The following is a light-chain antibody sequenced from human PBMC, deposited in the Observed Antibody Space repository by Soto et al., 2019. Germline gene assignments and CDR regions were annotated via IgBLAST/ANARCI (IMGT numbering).Light chain of an antibody. Sequence: QSALTQPASVSGSPGQSITISCTGTSIDVGSYNLVSWYQQHPGKAPKLMIYEVSKRPSGVSNRFSGSKSGNTASLTISGLQAEDEADYYCCSYAGSSTVFGTGTKVTVL. CDR3: CSYAGSSTV. CDR2: EVS. V-gene: IGLV2-23*02. J-gene: IGLJ1*01. CDR1: SIDVGSYNL.